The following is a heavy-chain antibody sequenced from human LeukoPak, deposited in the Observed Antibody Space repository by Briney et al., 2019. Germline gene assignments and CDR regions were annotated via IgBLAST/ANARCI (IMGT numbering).Heavy chain of an antibody. J-gene: IGHJ6*03. Sequence: AASVKVSCKASGYTFTSYGISWVRQAPGQGLEWMGWISAYNGNTNSAQRLQGRLTMTTETSTTTAYMELRSLTSDDTAVYYCARQQLSWRGDYYDRYSMDVWGKGTTVTVSS. D-gene: IGHD3-16*02. CDR1: GYTFTSYG. V-gene: IGHV1-18*01. CDR3: ARQQLSWRGDYYDRYSMDV. CDR2: ISAYNGNT.